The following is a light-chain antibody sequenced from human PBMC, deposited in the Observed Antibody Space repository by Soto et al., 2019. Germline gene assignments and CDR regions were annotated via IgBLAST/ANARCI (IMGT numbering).Light chain of an antibody. J-gene: IGKJ2*01. CDR1: QDITKY. V-gene: IGKV1-33*01. CDR3: QHYDNLPYT. Sequence: DIQMTQSPSSLSASVGDRVTITCQASQDITKYLSWFQQKPGKVPKLLIYDASELETGVPSRFSGSESGTDFTFTISSLQPEDIATYYCQHYDNLPYTFGQGTKLEMK. CDR2: DAS.